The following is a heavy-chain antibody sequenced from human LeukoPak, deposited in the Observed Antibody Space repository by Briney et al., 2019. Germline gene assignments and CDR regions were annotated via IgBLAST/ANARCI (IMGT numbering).Heavy chain of an antibody. V-gene: IGHV4-59*01. CDR3: ARDRRGSFYPFDL. CDR1: GASMNGDF. CDR2: GSHTGAT. D-gene: IGHD1-26*01. J-gene: IGHJ3*01. Sequence: SETLSLTCSVCGASMNGDFWNWVRQTPEKGLEWVGYGSHTGATTTNPTLKSRVSITIDTSKSQISLTMTSVTAADSARYYCARDRRGSFYPFDLWGPGTIVSVS.